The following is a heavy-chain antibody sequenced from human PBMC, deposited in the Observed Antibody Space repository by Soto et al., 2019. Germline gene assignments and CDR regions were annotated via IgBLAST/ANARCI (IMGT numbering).Heavy chain of an antibody. V-gene: IGHV3-23*01. CDR2: ISGSGGST. D-gene: IGHD1-26*01. Sequence: EVQLLESGGGLVQPGGSLRLSCAASGFTFSSYAMSWVRQAPGKGLEWVSAISGSGGSTYYADSVKGRFTISRDNSKNTPYLQMNSLRAEDTAVYYCAKFQVGATTPGAGYWGQGTLVTVSS. CDR3: AKFQVGATTPGAGY. J-gene: IGHJ4*02. CDR1: GFTFSSYA.